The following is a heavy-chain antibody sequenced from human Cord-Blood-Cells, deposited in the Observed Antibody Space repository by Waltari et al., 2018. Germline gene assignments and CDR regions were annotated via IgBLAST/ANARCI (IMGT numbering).Heavy chain of an antibody. V-gene: IGHV4-4*07. D-gene: IGHD2-15*01. J-gene: IGHJ5*02. CDR1: GGSISSYY. Sequence: QVQLQESGPGLVKPSETLSLTCTVSGGSISSYYWSWIRQPAGKGLEWIGRIYTSGSTNYNPSLKSRVTMSVDTSKNQFSLKLGSVTAADTAVYYCARDTAYCSGGSCYRNWFDPWGQGTLVTVSS. CDR3: ARDTAYCSGGSCYRNWFDP. CDR2: IYTSGST.